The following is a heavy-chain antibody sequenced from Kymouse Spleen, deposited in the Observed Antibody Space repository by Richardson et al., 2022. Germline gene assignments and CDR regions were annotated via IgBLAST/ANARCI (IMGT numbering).Heavy chain of an antibody. Sequence: QVQLQESGPGLVKPSETLSLTCTVSGGSVSSGSYYWSWIRQPPGKGLEWIGYIYYSGSTNYNPSLKSRVTISVDTSKNQFSLKLSSVTAADTAVYYCAAGTTFDYWGQGTLVTVSS. CDR3: AAGTTFDY. CDR2: IYYSGST. V-gene: IGHV4-61*01. J-gene: IGHJ4*02. D-gene: IGHD1-7*01. CDR1: GGSVSSGSYY.